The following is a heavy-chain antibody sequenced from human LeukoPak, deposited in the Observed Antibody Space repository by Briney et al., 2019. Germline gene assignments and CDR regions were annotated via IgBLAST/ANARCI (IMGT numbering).Heavy chain of an antibody. CDR3: ARRTVTRDWYFDL. V-gene: IGHV3-11*01. D-gene: IGHD4-17*01. CDR2: ISSSGTTI. J-gene: IGHJ2*01. CDR1: GFTFSDYY. Sequence: EGSLRLSCAASGFTFSDYYMSWIRQAPGKGLEWVSYISSSGTTIYYADSVKGRFTISRDNAKNSLYLQMNSLRAEDTAVYYCARRTVTRDWYFDLWGRGTLVTVSS.